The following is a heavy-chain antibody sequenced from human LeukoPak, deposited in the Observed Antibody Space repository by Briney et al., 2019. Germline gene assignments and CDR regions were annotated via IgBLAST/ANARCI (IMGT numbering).Heavy chain of an antibody. D-gene: IGHD3-16*01. V-gene: IGHV3-7*01. CDR1: GFTFSSYW. Sequence: GGSLRLSCPASGFTFSSYWMTWVRQAPGRGLEWVANIKHNGDELNYVDSVEDRFTISRDNAKNSLYLHMTDLRAEDTAVYYCARELRTFDSWGQGTLVTVSS. CDR2: IKHNGDEL. J-gene: IGHJ4*02. CDR3: ARELRTFDS.